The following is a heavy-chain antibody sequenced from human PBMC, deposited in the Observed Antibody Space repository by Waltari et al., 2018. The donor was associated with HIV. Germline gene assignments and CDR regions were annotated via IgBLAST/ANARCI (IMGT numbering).Heavy chain of an antibody. V-gene: IGHV1-46*01. CDR3: ARDLSYSGSYFPGY. Sequence: QVQLVQSGAEVKKPGASVKVSCKASGYTFTTYHIHWVRQAPGQGLEWMGAIKPSSSSTSYAQKFQGRVTMTRDTSTSTVYMEVSSLRYEDTAVYFCARDLSYSGSYFPGYWGQGTLVTVSS. J-gene: IGHJ4*02. D-gene: IGHD1-26*01. CDR2: IKPSSSST. CDR1: GYTFTTYH.